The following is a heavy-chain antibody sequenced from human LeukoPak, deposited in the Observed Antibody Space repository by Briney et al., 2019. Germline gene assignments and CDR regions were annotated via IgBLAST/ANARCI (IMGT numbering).Heavy chain of an antibody. Sequence: ASVKVSCKASGYTFTSYAMHWVRQAPGQRPEWMGWINAGNGNTKYSQKFQGRVTITRDTSASTAYMELSSLRSEDTAVYYCARAGPGDSNAFDIWGQGTMVTVSS. D-gene: IGHD3-10*01. J-gene: IGHJ3*02. CDR2: INAGNGNT. V-gene: IGHV1-3*01. CDR1: GYTFTSYA. CDR3: ARAGPGDSNAFDI.